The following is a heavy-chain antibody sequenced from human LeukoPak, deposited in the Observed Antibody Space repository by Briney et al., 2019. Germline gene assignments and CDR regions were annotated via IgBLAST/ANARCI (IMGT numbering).Heavy chain of an antibody. V-gene: IGHV3-15*01. Sequence: GGSLRLSCAASGFTFSNAWMSWVRQAPGKGLEWVGRIKSKTDGGTTDYAAPVKGRFTISRDDSKNTLYLQMNSLRAEDTAVYYCARIGQQQLSRYFDLWGRGTLVTVSS. CDR1: GFTFSNAW. J-gene: IGHJ2*01. CDR2: IKSKTDGGTT. CDR3: ARIGQQQLSRYFDL. D-gene: IGHD6-13*01.